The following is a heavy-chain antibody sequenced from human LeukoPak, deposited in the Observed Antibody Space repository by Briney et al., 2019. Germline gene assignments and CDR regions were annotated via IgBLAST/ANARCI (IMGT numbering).Heavy chain of an antibody. D-gene: IGHD1-7*01. CDR3: ARAYDWNYLY. CDR2: IYSGGNT. V-gene: IGHV3-66*01. Sequence: GGSLRLSCAASGFTVSNNYMSWVRQPPGKGLEWAAVIYSGGNTYYADSVTDRFTISRDNSKNTLYLQMNSLRVEDTAVYYCARAYDWNYLYWGQGALVTVSS. J-gene: IGHJ4*02. CDR1: GFTVSNNY.